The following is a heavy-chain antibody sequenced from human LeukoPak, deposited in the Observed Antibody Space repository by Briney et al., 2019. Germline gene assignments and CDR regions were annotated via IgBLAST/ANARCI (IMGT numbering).Heavy chain of an antibody. Sequence: PSETLSLTCTVSGGSISSYYWSWIRQPPGKGLEWIGYICYSGSTNYNPSLKSRVTISVDTSKNQFSLKLSSVTAADTAVYYCARGNSYGSYYFDYWGQGTLVTVSS. CDR2: ICYSGST. J-gene: IGHJ4*02. V-gene: IGHV4-59*01. D-gene: IGHD5-18*01. CDR3: ARGNSYGSYYFDY. CDR1: GGSISSYY.